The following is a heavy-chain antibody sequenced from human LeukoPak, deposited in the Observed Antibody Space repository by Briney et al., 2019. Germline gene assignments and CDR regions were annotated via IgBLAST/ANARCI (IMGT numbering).Heavy chain of an antibody. CDR3: ARDPNPLSTSWAWGYYFDY. V-gene: IGHV3-33*01. J-gene: IGHJ4*02. Sequence: GGSLRLSCAASGFTFSSYGMHWVRQAPGKGLEWVAVIWYDGSKKYYADSVRGRFTISRDNSKNTLYLQMNSLRAEDTAVYYCARDPNPLSTSWAWGYYFDYWGQGTLVTVSS. CDR2: IWYDGSKK. D-gene: IGHD6-6*01. CDR1: GFTFSSYG.